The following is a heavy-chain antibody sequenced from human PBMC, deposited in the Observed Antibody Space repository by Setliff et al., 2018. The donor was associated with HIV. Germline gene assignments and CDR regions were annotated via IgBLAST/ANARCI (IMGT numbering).Heavy chain of an antibody. D-gene: IGHD3-9*01. CDR2: IYYSGST. V-gene: IGHV4-59*01. J-gene: IGHJ5*02. CDR3: ARVYYDILTGYPQGWFDP. Sequence: PSETLSLTCTVSGGSISSYYWSWIRQPPGKGLEWIGYIYYSGSTNYNPSLKSRVNISVDTSKNQFSLKPSSVTAADTAVYYCARVYYDILTGYPQGWFDPWGQGTLVTVSS. CDR1: GGSISSYY.